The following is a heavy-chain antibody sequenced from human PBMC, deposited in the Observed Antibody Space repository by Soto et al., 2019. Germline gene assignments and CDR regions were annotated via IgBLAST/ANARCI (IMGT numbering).Heavy chain of an antibody. Sequence: GASVKVSCKASAGTFSSYAISWVRQAPGQGLEWMGGIIPIFGTANYAQKFQGRVTITADESTSTAYMELSSLRSEDTAVYYCARVVYGSGSYYNDGRDNWFDPWGQGTLVTVSS. J-gene: IGHJ5*02. CDR1: AGTFSSYA. V-gene: IGHV1-69*13. CDR2: IIPIFGTA. D-gene: IGHD3-10*01. CDR3: ARVVYGSGSYYNDGRDNWFDP.